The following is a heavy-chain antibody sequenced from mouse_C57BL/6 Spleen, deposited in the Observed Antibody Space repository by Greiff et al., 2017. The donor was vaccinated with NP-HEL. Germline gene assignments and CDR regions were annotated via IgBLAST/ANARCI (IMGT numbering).Heavy chain of an antibody. J-gene: IGHJ4*01. CDR1: GYTFTSYW. V-gene: IGHV1-53*01. Sequence: QVQLQQPGTELVKPGASVKLSCKASGYTFTSYWMHWVKQRPGQGLEWIGNINPSNGGTNYNEKFKSKATLTVDQSSSTAYMQLSSLTSEDSAVYYCARYGSSLYAMDYWGQGTSVTVSS. CDR2: INPSNGGT. D-gene: IGHD1-1*01. CDR3: ARYGSSLYAMDY.